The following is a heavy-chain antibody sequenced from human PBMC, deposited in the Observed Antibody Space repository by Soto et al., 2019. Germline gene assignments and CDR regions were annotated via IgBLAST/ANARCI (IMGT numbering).Heavy chain of an antibody. CDR2: IYYSGST. J-gene: IGHJ4*02. CDR1: GGSISSYY. Sequence: LSLTCTVSGGSISSYYWSWIRQPPGKGLEWIGYIYYSGSTNYNPSLKSRVTISVDTSKNQFSLKLSSVTAADTAVYYCARHGWLRIHFDYWGQGTLVTVSS. D-gene: IGHD5-12*01. CDR3: ARHGWLRIHFDY. V-gene: IGHV4-59*08.